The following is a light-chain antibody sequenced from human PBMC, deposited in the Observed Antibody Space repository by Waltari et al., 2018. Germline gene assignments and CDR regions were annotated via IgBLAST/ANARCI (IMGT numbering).Light chain of an antibody. Sequence: DIVLTQSPDSLSVSLGERATLNCKSSQSLLYTSDKNKYLAWFQHKRGQPPKLLIHWASAREPRVPDRFSCSGSWTDFPLTISSLQAEDVAVYYFQQYYTTRLTFGGGTNVEIK. V-gene: IGKV4-1*01. CDR3: QQYYTTRLT. J-gene: IGKJ4*01. CDR1: QSLLYTSDKNKY. CDR2: WAS.